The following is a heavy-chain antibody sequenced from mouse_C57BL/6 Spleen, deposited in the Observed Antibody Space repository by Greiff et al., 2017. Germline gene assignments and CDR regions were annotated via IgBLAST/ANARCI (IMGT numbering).Heavy chain of an antibody. V-gene: IGHV1-59*01. Sequence: QVQLQQPGAELVRPGTSVKLSCKASGYTFTSYWMHWVKQRPGQGLEWIGVIDPSDSYTNYNQKFKGKATLTVDTSSSTAYMQLSSLTSEDSAVYYCALITTGGPRNYWGQGTTLTVSS. J-gene: IGHJ2*01. CDR1: GYTFTSYW. CDR2: IDPSDSYT. CDR3: ALITTGGPRNY. D-gene: IGHD1-1*01.